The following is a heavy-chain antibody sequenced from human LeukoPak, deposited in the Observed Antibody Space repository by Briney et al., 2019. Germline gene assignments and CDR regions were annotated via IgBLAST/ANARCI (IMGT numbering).Heavy chain of an antibody. J-gene: IGHJ5*02. D-gene: IGHD3-3*01. V-gene: IGHV4-38-2*02. CDR2: IYHSGSA. CDR3: ARVPHGETIFGVVLYWFDP. CDR1: SYSISSGYY. Sequence: PSETLSLTCTVSSYSISSGYYWGWIRQPSGKGLEWIGSIYHSGSAYYNPSLKSRVTVSVDTSKNQFSLKLNSVTAADTAVYYCARVPHGETIFGVVLYWFDPWGQGTLVTVFS.